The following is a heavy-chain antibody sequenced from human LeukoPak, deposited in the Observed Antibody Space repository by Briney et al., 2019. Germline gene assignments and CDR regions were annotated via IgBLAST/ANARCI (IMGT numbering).Heavy chain of an antibody. CDR1: GGSISSYY. CDR2: IYYSGST. D-gene: IGHD3-3*01. Sequence: SETLSLTCTVSGGSISSYYWSWIRQPPGKGLEWIGYIYYSGSTNYNPSLKSRVTISVDTSKDQFSLKLSSVTAADTAVYYCARGYDFWSGYSLDYWGQGTLVTVSS. V-gene: IGHV4-59*01. J-gene: IGHJ4*02. CDR3: ARGYDFWSGYSLDY.